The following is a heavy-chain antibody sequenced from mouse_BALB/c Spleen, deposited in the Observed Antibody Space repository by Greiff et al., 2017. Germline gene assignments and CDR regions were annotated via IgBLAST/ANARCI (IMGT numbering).Heavy chain of an antibody. J-gene: IGHJ3*01. CDR2: ISYDGSN. CDR1: GYSITSGYY. Sequence: VQLQQSGPGLVKPSQSLSLTCSVTGYSITSGYYWNWIRQFPGNKLEWMGYISYDGSNNYNPSLKNRISITRDTSKNQFFLKLNSVTTEDTATYYCARHDGYWFAYWGQGTLVTVSA. V-gene: IGHV3-6*02. CDR3: ARHDGYWFAY. D-gene: IGHD2-3*01.